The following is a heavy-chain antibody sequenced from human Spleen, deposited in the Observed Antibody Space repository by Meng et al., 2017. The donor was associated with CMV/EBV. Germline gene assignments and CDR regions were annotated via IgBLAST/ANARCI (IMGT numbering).Heavy chain of an antibody. CDR1: GGSISSYY. Sequence: SETLSLTCAVSGGSISSYYWSWIRQPPGKGLEWIGYVYYSGSTKHNPSLKSRVTISVDMSENQFPLQLSSVTAADTAVYYCARGYCDSSSCPFDPWGQGTLVTVSS. CDR3: ARGYCDSSSCPFDP. J-gene: IGHJ5*02. V-gene: IGHV4-59*01. CDR2: VYYSGST. D-gene: IGHD2-2*03.